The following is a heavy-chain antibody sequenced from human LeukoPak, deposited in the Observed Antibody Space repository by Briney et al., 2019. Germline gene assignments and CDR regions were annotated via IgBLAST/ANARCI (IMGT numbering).Heavy chain of an antibody. CDR1: GGSISSCY. Sequence: SETLSLTCTVSGGSISSCYWSWIRQPPGKGLEWIGYIYYSGSTNYNPSLKSRVTISVDTSKNQFSLKLSSVTAADTAVYYCARHKGYCSSTSCYPSYYYYYYMDVWGKGTTVTVSS. CDR2: IYYSGST. CDR3: ARHKGYCSSTSCYPSYYYYYYMDV. V-gene: IGHV4-59*08. J-gene: IGHJ6*03. D-gene: IGHD2-2*01.